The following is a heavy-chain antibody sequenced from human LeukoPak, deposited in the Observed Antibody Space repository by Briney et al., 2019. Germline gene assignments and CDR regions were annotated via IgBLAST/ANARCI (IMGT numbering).Heavy chain of an antibody. V-gene: IGHV3-48*04. J-gene: IGHJ4*02. CDR1: GFTFSSYS. CDR3: ARDSPKTYCGGDCYPHYFDY. Sequence: PGGSLRLSCAASGFTFSSYSMNWVRQAPGKGLEWVSYISSSGSTIYYADSVKGRFTISRDNAKNSLYLQMNSLRAEDTAVYYCARDSPKTYCGGDCYPHYFDYWGQGTLVTVSS. CDR2: ISSSGSTI. D-gene: IGHD2-21*02.